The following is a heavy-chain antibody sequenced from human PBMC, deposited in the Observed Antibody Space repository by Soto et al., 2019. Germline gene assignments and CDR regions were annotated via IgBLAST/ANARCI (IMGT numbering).Heavy chain of an antibody. CDR3: ARDFDADSRTDFDY. CDR2: ISGNGRII. V-gene: IGHV3-11*01. D-gene: IGHD4-17*01. Sequence: QVQLVESGGGLVKPGGSLRLSCATSGFIFSDYYMHWIRQAPGKGLEWISYISGNGRIIQYADSAKGRFTISRDNAQNPLSLQMNSLRAEDTALYFCARDFDADSRTDFDYWGQGTLVTVSS. J-gene: IGHJ4*02. CDR1: GFIFSDYY.